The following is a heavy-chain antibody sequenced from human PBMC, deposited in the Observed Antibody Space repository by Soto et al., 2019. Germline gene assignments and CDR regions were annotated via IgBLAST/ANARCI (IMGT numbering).Heavy chain of an antibody. CDR2: TYYRSKWYN. Sequence: SQTLSLTCAISGDSVSSNSAAWNWIRQSPSRGLEWLGGTYYRSKWYNDYAVSVKSRITINPDTSKNQFSLQLNSVTPEDTAVYYCARVEIDFWSGYYTSYFDYWGQGTLVTVSS. CDR3: ARVEIDFWSGYYTSYFDY. J-gene: IGHJ4*02. CDR1: GDSVSSNSAA. D-gene: IGHD3-3*01. V-gene: IGHV6-1*01.